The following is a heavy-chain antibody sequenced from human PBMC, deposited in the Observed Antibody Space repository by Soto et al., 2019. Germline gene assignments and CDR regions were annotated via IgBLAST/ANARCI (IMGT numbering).Heavy chain of an antibody. CDR1: GFTFSSYS. CDR3: ARVTDTAMVTGWFDP. J-gene: IGHJ5*02. Sequence: EVQLVESGGGLVKPGGSLRLSCAASGFTFSSYSMNWVRQAPGKGLEWVSSISSSSSYIYYADSVKGRFTISRDNAKNSLYLQMNSLRAEDTAVYYCARVTDTAMVTGWFDPWGQGTLVTVSS. D-gene: IGHD5-18*01. V-gene: IGHV3-21*01. CDR2: ISSSSSYI.